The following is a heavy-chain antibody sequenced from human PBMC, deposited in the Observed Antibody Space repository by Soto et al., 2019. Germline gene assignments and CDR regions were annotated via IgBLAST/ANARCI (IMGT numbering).Heavy chain of an antibody. Sequence: QVQLVQSGAEVKKPGASVKLSCKASGYTLSNYAMHWVRQAPGQRLEWMGWINAGNGDIKYSQKFQGRVSITRDTSATTAYMDLSILRFEDTAVYYCARDGDALAAAGMVSWGQGTLVTVSS. V-gene: IGHV1-3*01. CDR2: INAGNGDI. CDR3: ARDGDALAAAGMVS. CDR1: GYTLSNYA. D-gene: IGHD6-13*01. J-gene: IGHJ5*02.